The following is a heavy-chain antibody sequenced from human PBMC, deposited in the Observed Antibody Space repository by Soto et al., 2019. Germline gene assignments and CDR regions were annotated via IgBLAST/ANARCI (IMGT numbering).Heavy chain of an antibody. J-gene: IGHJ6*03. Sequence: ETLSLTFTVSGGSISSYYLSWIRQPPGKGLEWIGYIYYSGSTNYNPSLKSRVTISVDTSKNQFSLKLSSVTAADTAVYYCARDGIYYYMDVWGKGTTVTVS. V-gene: IGHV4-59*01. CDR1: GGSISSYY. CDR3: ARDGIYYYMDV. D-gene: IGHD1-20*01. CDR2: IYYSGST.